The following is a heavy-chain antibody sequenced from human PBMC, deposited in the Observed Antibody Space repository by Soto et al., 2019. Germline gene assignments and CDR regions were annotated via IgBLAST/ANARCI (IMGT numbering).Heavy chain of an antibody. J-gene: IGHJ6*02. D-gene: IGHD2-15*01. V-gene: IGHV1-69*13. CDR2: IIPIFGTA. CDR1: GGTFSSYA. Sequence: ASVKVSCKAPGGTFSSYAISWVRQAPGQGLEWMGGIIPIFGTANYAQKFQGRVTITADESTSTGYMELSSLRSEDTAVYYCARSQGGSSSLDIYYYYYYGMDVWGQGTKVTGS. CDR3: ARSQGGSSSLDIYYYYYYGMDV.